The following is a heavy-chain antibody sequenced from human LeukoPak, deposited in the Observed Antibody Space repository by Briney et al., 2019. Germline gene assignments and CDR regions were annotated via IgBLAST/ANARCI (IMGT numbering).Heavy chain of an antibody. CDR3: VNYDFWSGRHY. D-gene: IGHD3-3*01. Sequence: SETLSLTCTVSGGSISSYYWTWIRQPPGKGLEWIGYIYYSGSNNYNPSLKSRVTISVDTSKNQFSLKLSSVTAADTAVYYCVNYDFWSGRHYWGQGTLVTVSS. CDR1: GGSISSYY. CDR2: IYYSGSN. V-gene: IGHV4-59*12. J-gene: IGHJ4*02.